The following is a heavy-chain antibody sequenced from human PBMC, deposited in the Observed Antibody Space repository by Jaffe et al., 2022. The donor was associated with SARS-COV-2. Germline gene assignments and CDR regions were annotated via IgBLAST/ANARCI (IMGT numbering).Heavy chain of an antibody. CDR2: IYYSGST. CDR1: GGSISSYY. Sequence: QVQLQESGPGLVKPSETLSLTCTVSGGSISSYYWSWIRQPPGKGLEWIGYIYYSGSTNYNPSLKSRVTISVDTSKNQFSLKLSSVTAADTAVYYCARGGQQLVLNAGMDVWGQGTTVTVSS. V-gene: IGHV4-59*01. CDR3: ARGGQQLVLNAGMDV. D-gene: IGHD6-13*01. J-gene: IGHJ6*02.